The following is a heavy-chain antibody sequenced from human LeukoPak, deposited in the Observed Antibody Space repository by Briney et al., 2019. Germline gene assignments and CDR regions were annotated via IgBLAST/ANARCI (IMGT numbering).Heavy chain of an antibody. CDR3: ARANIAARPTDYYYMDV. Sequence: SETLSLTCTVSGGSINSGGYYWSWIRQHPGKGLEWIGYIYYSESTYYNPSLKSRVTISVDTSKNQFSLKLSSVTAADTAVYYCARANIAARPTDYYYMDVWGKGTTVTISS. CDR1: GGSINSGGYY. J-gene: IGHJ6*03. CDR2: IYYSEST. V-gene: IGHV4-31*03. D-gene: IGHD6-6*01.